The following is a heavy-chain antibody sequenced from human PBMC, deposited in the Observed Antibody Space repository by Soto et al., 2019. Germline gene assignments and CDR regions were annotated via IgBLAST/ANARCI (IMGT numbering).Heavy chain of an antibody. D-gene: IGHD3-22*01. J-gene: IGHJ4*02. V-gene: IGHV3-21*01. CDR3: AREASDYYDSSGLDY. CDR1: GFTFSSYS. CDR2: ISSSSSYI. Sequence: GGSLRLSCAASGFTFSSYSMNWVRQAPGKGLEWVSSISSSSSYIYYADSVKGRFTIYRDNAKNSLYLQMNSLRAEDTAVYYCAREASDYYDSSGLDYWGQGTLVTVSS.